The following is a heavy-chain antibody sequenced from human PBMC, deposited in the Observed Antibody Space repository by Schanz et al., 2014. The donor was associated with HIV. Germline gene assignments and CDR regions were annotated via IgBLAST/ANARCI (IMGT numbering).Heavy chain of an antibody. V-gene: IGHV3-74*01. D-gene: IGHD7-27*01. CDR2: INGDGSTT. CDR1: GFTFSNYW. J-gene: IGHJ2*01. Sequence: EVRLLESGGGLVQPGGSQRLSCAASGFTFSNYWMNWVRQAPGKGLVWVSRINGDGSTTSYADSVKGRFTISRDNAKNTLYLQLNSLRAEDTAVYYCARPTGAQYFDLWGRGTLVTVSS. CDR3: ARPTGAQYFDL.